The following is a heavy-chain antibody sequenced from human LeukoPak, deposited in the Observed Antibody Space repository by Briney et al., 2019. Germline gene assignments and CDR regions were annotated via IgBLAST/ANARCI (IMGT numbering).Heavy chain of an antibody. J-gene: IGHJ4*02. D-gene: IGHD4-17*01. Sequence: GRSLRLSCAASGFTFSSYAMHWVRQAPGKGLEYVSAISTNGGSTYYADSVKGRFTISRDNSKNTLYLQMSSLRAEDTAVYYCVKVHPPDGDYDYWGQGTLVTVSS. CDR2: ISTNGGST. V-gene: IGHV3-64D*06. CDR3: VKVHPPDGDYDY. CDR1: GFTFSSYA.